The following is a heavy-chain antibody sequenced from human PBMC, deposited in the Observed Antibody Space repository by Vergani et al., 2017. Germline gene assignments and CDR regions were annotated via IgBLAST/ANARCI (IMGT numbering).Heavy chain of an antibody. D-gene: IGHD6-13*01. CDR2: INHSGST. CDR3: ARGWAAAGGTMYYFDY. V-gene: IGHV4-34*01. Sequence: QVQLQQWGAGLLKPSETLSLTCAVYGGSFSGYYWSWIRQPPGKGLEWIGEINHSGSTNYNPSLKSRVTISVDTSKNQFSLKLSSVTAADTAVYYCARGWAAAGGTMYYFDYGGQGTLVTVSS. J-gene: IGHJ4*02. CDR1: GGSFSGYY.